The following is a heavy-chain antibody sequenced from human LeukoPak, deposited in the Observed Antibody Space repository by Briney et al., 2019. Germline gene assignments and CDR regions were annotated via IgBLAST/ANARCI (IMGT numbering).Heavy chain of an antibody. CDR3: ARDHCSSTSCYTPEYFDY. CDR2: INWNGGST. CDR1: GFTFDDYG. D-gene: IGHD2-2*02. Sequence: GGSLRLSCAASGFTFDDYGMSWVRQAPGKGLEWVSGINWNGGSTGYADSVKGRFTISRDNAKNSLYLQMNSLGAEDTALYYCARDHCSSTSCYTPEYFDYWGQGTLVTVSS. V-gene: IGHV3-20*04. J-gene: IGHJ4*02.